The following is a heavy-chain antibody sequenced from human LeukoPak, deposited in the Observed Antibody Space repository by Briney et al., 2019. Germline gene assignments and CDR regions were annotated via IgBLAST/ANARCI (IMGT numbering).Heavy chain of an antibody. J-gene: IGHJ6*02. CDR2: INPSGGST. D-gene: IGHD2-2*01. CDR1: GYTFTSYY. Sequence: ASVKVSCKASGYTFTSYYMHWVRQAPGQGLEWMGIINPSGGSTSYAQKFQGRVTMTRDTSTSTVYMELSSLRSKDTAVYYCARSYCSSTSCYFVHYYYYGMDVWGQGTTVTVSS. CDR3: ARSYCSSTSCYFVHYYYYGMDV. V-gene: IGHV1-46*01.